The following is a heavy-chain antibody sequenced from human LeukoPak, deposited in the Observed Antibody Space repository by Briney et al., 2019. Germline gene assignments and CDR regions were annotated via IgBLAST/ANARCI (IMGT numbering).Heavy chain of an antibody. CDR3: ARHRCCSSTSGFDY. V-gene: IGHV4-34*01. Sequence: SETLSLTCAVYGGSFSGYYWSWIRQPPGKGLEWIGEINHSGSTNYNPSLKSRVTISVDTSKNQFSLKLSSVTAADTAVYYCARHRCCSSTSGFDYWGQGTLVTVSS. CDR1: GGSFSGYY. J-gene: IGHJ4*02. CDR2: INHSGST. D-gene: IGHD2-2*01.